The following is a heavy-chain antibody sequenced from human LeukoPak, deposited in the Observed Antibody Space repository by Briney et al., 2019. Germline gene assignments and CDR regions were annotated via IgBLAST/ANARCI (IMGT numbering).Heavy chain of an antibody. Sequence: PGGSLRLSCAASGFTFSGYGMNWVRQAPGKGLEWVAIISYDGREKYYADSVKGRFTISRDNSKNTLYLQMNSLRAEDTAVYYCAKDRPTWPIDYWGQGTLVTVSS. D-gene: IGHD5-12*01. V-gene: IGHV3-30*18. J-gene: IGHJ4*02. CDR1: GFTFSGYG. CDR3: AKDRPTWPIDY. CDR2: ISYDGREK.